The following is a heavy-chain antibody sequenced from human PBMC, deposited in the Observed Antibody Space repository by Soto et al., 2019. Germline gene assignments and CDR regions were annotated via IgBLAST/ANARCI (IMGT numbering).Heavy chain of an antibody. Sequence: PGGSLRLSCAASGFTFSNAWINWVRQTPGKGLEWVGRVKSKTDGGTTDFAAPVKGRFAISRDDSKNMVYLEMNSLKTEDTAIYYCTTDSYITSIPVRFDDWGHGTLVTVSS. V-gene: IGHV3-15*07. CDR2: VKSKTDGGTT. CDR3: TTDSYITSIPVRFDD. J-gene: IGHJ4*01. CDR1: GFTFSNAW. D-gene: IGHD3-10*01.